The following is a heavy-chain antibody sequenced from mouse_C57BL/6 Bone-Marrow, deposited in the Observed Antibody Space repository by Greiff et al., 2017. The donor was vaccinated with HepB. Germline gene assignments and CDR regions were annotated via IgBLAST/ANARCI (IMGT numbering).Heavy chain of an antibody. D-gene: IGHD2-1*01. CDR3: ARERGNYPLYAMDY. Sequence: VQLQQSGPELVKPGDSVKISCKASGYSFTGYFMNWVMQSHGKSLEWIGRINPYNGDTFYNQKFKGKATLTVDKSSSTANMELRSLTSEDSAVYYCARERGNYPLYAMDYWGQGTSVTVSS. J-gene: IGHJ4*01. CDR1: GYSFTGYF. V-gene: IGHV1-20*01. CDR2: INPYNGDT.